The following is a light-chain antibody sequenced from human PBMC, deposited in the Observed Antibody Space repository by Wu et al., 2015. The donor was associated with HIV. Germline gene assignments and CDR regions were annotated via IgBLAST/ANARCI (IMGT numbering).Light chain of an antibody. CDR1: QGISSF. V-gene: IGKV1-9*01. CDR2: AAS. Sequence: DIQLTQSPSFLSASVGDRVTITCRASQGISSFLAWYQQKPGKAPNLLIYAASTLQSGVPSRFSGSGSGTTFTLTISSLQPEDFATYYCQQLNKYPPAFGQGTRLEIK. J-gene: IGKJ5*01. CDR3: QQLNKYPPA.